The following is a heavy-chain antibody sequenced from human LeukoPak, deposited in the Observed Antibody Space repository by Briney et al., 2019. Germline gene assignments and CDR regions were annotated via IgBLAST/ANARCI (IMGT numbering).Heavy chain of an antibody. Sequence: GGSLRLSYAASGFTVSTNFMSWVRQAPGKGLEWVSVIYSGGSTHYADSVKGRFTISRDDSKNTLYLQMNSVRADDTAVYYCARSSRSSWFYYFDHWGQGTLVTVSS. CDR2: IYSGGST. CDR1: GFTVSTNF. D-gene: IGHD6-6*01. CDR3: ARSSRSSWFYYFDH. J-gene: IGHJ4*02. V-gene: IGHV3-53*01.